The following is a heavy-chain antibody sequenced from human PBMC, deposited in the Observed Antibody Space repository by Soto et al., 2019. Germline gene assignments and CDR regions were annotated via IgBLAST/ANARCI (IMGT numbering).Heavy chain of an antibody. CDR3: ARDRSVLGYCSGGSCRRLYWYFDL. D-gene: IGHD2-15*01. J-gene: IGHJ2*01. CDR2: IYYSGST. CDR1: GGSISSGGYY. Sequence: QVQLQESGPGLVKPSQTLSLTCTVSGGSISSGGYYWSWIRQHPGKGLEWIGYIYYSGSTYYNPSLRSRVIISVDTSKNQFSLKLSSVTAADTAVYYCARDRSVLGYCSGGSCRRLYWYFDLWGRGTLVTVSS. V-gene: IGHV4-31*03.